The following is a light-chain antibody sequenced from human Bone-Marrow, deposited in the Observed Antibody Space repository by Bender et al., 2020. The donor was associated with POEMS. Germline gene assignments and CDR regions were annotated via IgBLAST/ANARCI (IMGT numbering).Light chain of an antibody. CDR1: NVGSES. CDR2: DDS. V-gene: IGLV3-21*02. Sequence: SYVLTQSPSVSVAPGQTARITCGGDNVGSESVHWYQQKPGQAPGVVVYDDSDLPTGIPERFSVSKSGNTATLTISRVEDGDEAEYYCQVWDGSRDHVLFGGGTKLTVL. J-gene: IGLJ2*01. CDR3: QVWDGSRDHVL.